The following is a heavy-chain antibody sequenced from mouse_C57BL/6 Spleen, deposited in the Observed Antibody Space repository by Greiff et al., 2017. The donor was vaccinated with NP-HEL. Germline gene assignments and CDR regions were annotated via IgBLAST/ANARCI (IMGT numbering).Heavy chain of an antibody. CDR1: GYTFTSYW. D-gene: IGHD3-3*01. CDR2: IDPSDSYT. CDR3: ARRGLRTSYAMDY. V-gene: IGHV1-69*01. J-gene: IGHJ4*01. Sequence: QVQLQQPGAELVMPGASVKLSCKASGYTFTSYWMHWVKQRPGQGLEWIGEIDPSDSYTNYNQKFKGKSTLTVDKSSSTAYMQLSSLTSEDSAVYYCARRGLRTSYAMDYRGQGTSVTVSS.